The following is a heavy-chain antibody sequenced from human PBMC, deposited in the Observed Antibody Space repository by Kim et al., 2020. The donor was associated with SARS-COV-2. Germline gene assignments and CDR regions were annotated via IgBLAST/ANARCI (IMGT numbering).Heavy chain of an antibody. Sequence: SETLSLTCAVYGGSFSGYYWSWIRQPPGKGLEWIGEINHSGSTNYNPSLKSRVTISVDTSKNQFSLKLSSVTAADTAVYYCARGDIVGATGYWGQGTLVTVSS. CDR1: GGSFSGYY. CDR3: ARGDIVGATGY. V-gene: IGHV4-34*01. CDR2: INHSGST. J-gene: IGHJ4*02. D-gene: IGHD1-26*01.